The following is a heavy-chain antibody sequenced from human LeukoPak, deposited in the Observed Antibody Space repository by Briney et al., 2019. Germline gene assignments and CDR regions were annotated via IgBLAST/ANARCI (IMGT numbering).Heavy chain of an antibody. CDR2: IRSKANSYAT. CDR1: GFTFSGSA. V-gene: IGHV3-73*01. D-gene: IGHD1-26*01. CDR3: TRHPESLVGATHFDY. J-gene: IGHJ4*02. Sequence: GGSLRLSCAASGFTFSGSAMHWARQASGKGLEWVGRIRSKANSYATAYAASVKGRFTISRDDSKNTAYLQMNSLKTEDTAVYYCTRHPESLVGATHFDYWGQGTLVTVSS.